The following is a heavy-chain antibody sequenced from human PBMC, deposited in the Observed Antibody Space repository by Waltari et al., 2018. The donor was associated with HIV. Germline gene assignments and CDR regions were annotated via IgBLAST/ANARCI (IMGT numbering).Heavy chain of an antibody. CDR3: ARHLPYRNYLCYFDL. CDR1: GGSISSSSYY. D-gene: IGHD4-4*01. J-gene: IGHJ2*01. CDR2: IYYSGLT. V-gene: IGHV4-39*01. Sequence: QLQLQESGPGLVKPSETLSLTCTVSGGSISSSSYYWGWIRQPPGKGLEWIGRIYYSGLTYYNPALKSRVTLSVDTSRNQFSLKLSSVTAADTAVYYCARHLPYRNYLCYFDLWGRGTLVTVSS.